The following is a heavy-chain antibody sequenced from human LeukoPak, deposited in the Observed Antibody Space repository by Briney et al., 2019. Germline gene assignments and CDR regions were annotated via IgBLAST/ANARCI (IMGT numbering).Heavy chain of an antibody. CDR3: ARDGQDYILSGKNWFDP. V-gene: IGHV3-30*19. J-gene: IGHJ5*02. Sequence: RAGGSLRLSCAASGFTFSSYGMHWVRQAPGKGLEWVAVISYDGSNKYYADSVKGRLTISRDNSKNTLYLQMNSLRAEDTAVYYCARDGQDYILSGKNWFDPWGQGTLVTVSS. CDR2: ISYDGSNK. D-gene: IGHD3-9*01. CDR1: GFTFSSYG.